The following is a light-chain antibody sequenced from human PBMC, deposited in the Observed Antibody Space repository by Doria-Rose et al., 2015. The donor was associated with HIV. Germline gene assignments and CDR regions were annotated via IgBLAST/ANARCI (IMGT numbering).Light chain of an antibody. CDR3: RQYGTSWT. CDR2: DGS. J-gene: IGKJ1*01. V-gene: IGKV3-20*01. Sequence: EIVLAQSPGTLSLSPGERATLSCRASQSFSSTYLAWYQQKPGQAPILLIYDGSTRATGIPDRYSDSGSGTDFTLTISRLEPEDFALYYCRQYGTSWTFGQGTKVEI. CDR1: QSFSSTY.